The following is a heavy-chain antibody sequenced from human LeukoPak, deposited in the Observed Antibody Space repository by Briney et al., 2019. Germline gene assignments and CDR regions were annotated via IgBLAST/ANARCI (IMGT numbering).Heavy chain of an antibody. Sequence: GGSLRLSCAASGFTFSSYAMHWVRQAPGKGLEWVAVISYDGSNKYYADSVKGRFTISRDNSKNTLYLQMNSLRAEDTAVYYCASDPNFGYPFDYWGQGTLVTVSS. CDR3: ASDPNFGYPFDY. CDR2: ISYDGSNK. J-gene: IGHJ4*02. D-gene: IGHD5-18*01. V-gene: IGHV3-30*01. CDR1: GFTFSSYA.